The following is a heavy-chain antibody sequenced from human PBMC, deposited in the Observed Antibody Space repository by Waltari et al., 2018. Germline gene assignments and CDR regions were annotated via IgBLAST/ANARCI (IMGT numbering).Heavy chain of an antibody. V-gene: IGHV5-51*01. J-gene: IGHJ4*02. CDR3: ARQLGQNYYFDY. CDR1: GYSFTSYW. CDR2: MYRVDYDT. Sequence: EVQLVQSGAEVKKPGESLKISCKGSGYSFTSYWIGWVRQTPGKGLEWMGMMYRVDYDTRDSPSFQGQVAISDDKSISTAYLQWSGLKASDTAMCYCARQLGQNYYFDYWGQGTLVTVSS. D-gene: IGHD7-27*01.